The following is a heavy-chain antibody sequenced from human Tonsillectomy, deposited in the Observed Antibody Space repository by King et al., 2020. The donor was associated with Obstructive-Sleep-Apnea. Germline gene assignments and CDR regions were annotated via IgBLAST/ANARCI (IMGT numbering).Heavy chain of an antibody. J-gene: IGHJ4*02. V-gene: IGHV4-59*08. CDR3: ARHQFASSGYYSFDY. CDR2: IYSSGST. Sequence: VQLQESGPGLVKPSETLSLTCTVSGGSISSYYWSWIRQPPGKGLEWIGYIYSSGSTNYNPSLKSRVTISVDTSKNQFSLKLSSVTAADTAVYYCARHQFASSGYYSFDYWGQGTLVTVSS. D-gene: IGHD3-22*01. CDR1: GGSISSYY.